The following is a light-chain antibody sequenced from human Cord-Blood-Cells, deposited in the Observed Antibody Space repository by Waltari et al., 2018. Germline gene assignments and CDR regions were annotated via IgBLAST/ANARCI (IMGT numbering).Light chain of an antibody. V-gene: IGLV7-43*01. CDR1: TGAVPSGYY. CDR3: LLYYGGAWV. CDR2: SSS. J-gene: IGLJ3*02. Sequence: QTVVTQEPSLTVSPGGPVTLPCASSTGAVPSGYYPNWFQQKPGQTPRALISSSSNKHALAPARFSGSLLGGKAALTLSGVQPEDEAEYYCLLYYGGAWVFGGGTKLTVL.